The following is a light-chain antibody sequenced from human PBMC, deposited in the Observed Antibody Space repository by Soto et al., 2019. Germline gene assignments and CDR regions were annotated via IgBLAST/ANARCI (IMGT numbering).Light chain of an antibody. CDR1: QSVSSSY. J-gene: IGKJ1*01. CDR2: GAS. CDR3: QQYGRSPT. V-gene: IGKV3-20*01. Sequence: IVLSQSPGTLSLTPGERATLSCRASQSVSSSYLAWYQQKPGQAPRLLIYGASSRAAGIPDRFSGSGSGSDFTLTISRLEPEDFAVYYCQQYGRSPTCGQGTKV.